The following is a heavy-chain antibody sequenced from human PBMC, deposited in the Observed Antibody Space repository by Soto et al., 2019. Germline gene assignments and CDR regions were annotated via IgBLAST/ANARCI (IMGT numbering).Heavy chain of an antibody. CDR2: ISAQSGNT. V-gene: IGHV1-18*01. Sequence: QVHLVQSGAEVKKPGASVKVSCKGSGYAFTTSGITWVRQSPGQGLEWMGWISAQSGNTNYAQKLQGRVTVTRDTSTSAAYMELRSLRSDDTALYYCARGRYGDYWGQGALVTVSS. CDR1: GYAFTTSG. D-gene: IGHD1-1*01. J-gene: IGHJ4*02. CDR3: ARGRYGDY.